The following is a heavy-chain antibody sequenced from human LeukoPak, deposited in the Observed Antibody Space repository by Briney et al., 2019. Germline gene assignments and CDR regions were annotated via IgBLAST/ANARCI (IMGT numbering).Heavy chain of an antibody. CDR2: IGAGDKYT. CDR1: GFTLRNYA. D-gene: IGHD3-10*01. V-gene: IGHV3-23*01. J-gene: IGHJ5*02. CDR3: AKWRIKYGSGSYNWFDP. Sequence: GGSLRLSCAASGFTLRNYAMSWVRQAPGKGLEWVSSIGAGDKYTYYGDSVKGRFTVSRDNSKNTLYLQMNSLRAEDTAVYYCAKWRIKYGSGSYNWFDPWGQGTLVTVSS.